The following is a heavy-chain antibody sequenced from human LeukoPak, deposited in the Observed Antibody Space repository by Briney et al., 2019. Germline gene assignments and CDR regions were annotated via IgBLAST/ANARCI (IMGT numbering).Heavy chain of an antibody. Sequence: PGGSLRLFCAASGFTFNVYWMSWVRQAPGKGLEWVALIKSDGTEKYYVDSVKGRFTIPRDNAKNSLYLPMNSLRADDTAVYYCARNTRYSLDIWGQGTVVTVSS. J-gene: IGHJ3*02. CDR1: GFTFNVYW. CDR3: ARNTRYSLDI. V-gene: IGHV3-7*04. D-gene: IGHD2-15*01. CDR2: IKSDGTEK.